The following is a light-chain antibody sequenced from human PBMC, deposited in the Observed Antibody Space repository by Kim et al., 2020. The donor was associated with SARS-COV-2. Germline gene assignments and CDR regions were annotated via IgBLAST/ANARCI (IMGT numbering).Light chain of an antibody. CDR1: SSNIGNNY. J-gene: IGLJ2*01. Sequence: KVTISCSGSSSNIGNNYVSWYQQLPGTAPKLLIYDNNKRPSGIPVRFSGSKSGTSATLGITGLQTGDEADYYCGTWDSSLSAGPVVFGGGTKLTVL. CDR2: DNN. V-gene: IGLV1-51*01. CDR3: GTWDSSLSAGPVV.